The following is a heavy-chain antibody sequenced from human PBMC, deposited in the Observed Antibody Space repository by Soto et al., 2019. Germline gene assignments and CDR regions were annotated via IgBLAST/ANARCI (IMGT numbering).Heavy chain of an antibody. J-gene: IGHJ6*02. CDR1: GFTFSSYG. CDR2: ISYDGSNK. D-gene: IGHD6-25*01. V-gene: IGHV3-30*18. CDR3: AKDRRPNYYYGMDV. Sequence: QVQLVESGGGVVQPGRSLRLSCAASGFTFSSYGMHWVRQAPCKGLEWVAVISYDGSNKYYADSVKGRFTISRDNSKNTLYLQMNSLRGEDTAVYYCAKDRRPNYYYGMDVWSQGTTVTVSS.